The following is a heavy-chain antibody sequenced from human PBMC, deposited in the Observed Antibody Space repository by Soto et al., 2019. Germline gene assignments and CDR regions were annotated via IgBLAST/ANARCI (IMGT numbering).Heavy chain of an antibody. CDR3: ARGWGRIFDY. J-gene: IGHJ4*02. D-gene: IGHD7-27*01. Sequence: PSETLSLTCAVYGGSFSGYYWSWIRQPPGKGLEWMGEINHSGSTNYNPSLKSRVTISVDTSKNQFSLKLSSVTAADTAVYYCARGWGRIFDYWGQGTLVTVSS. V-gene: IGHV4-34*01. CDR1: GGSFSGYY. CDR2: INHSGST.